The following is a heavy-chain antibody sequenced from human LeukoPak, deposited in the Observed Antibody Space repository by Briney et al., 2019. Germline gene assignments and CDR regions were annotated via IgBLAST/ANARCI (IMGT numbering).Heavy chain of an antibody. CDR2: IYNDGRT. Sequence: GGSLRLSCAASGFTFSSYAMSWVRQAPGKGLEWVSLIYNDGRTYYADSVKGRCTISRDNLKNVLYLQMNSLKVEDTALYYCARGLFLSGYLDAFDIWGQGTVVTVSS. D-gene: IGHD3-22*01. CDR3: ARGLFLSGYLDAFDI. J-gene: IGHJ3*02. V-gene: IGHV3-23*03. CDR1: GFTFSSYA.